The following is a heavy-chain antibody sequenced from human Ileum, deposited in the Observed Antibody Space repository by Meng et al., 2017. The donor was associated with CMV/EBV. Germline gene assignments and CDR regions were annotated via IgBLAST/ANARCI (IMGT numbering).Heavy chain of an antibody. CDR3: AIGTPYQLLSPSCEFDH. CDR1: GGSISSSSCY. V-gene: IGHV4-39*07. D-gene: IGHD2-2*01. CDR2: IYYSGST. Sequence: SETLSLTCTVSGGSISSSSCYWGWISQPPGKGLEWIGSIYYSGSTYYNPSLKSRVTISVDTSKNQYSLKLAYVTAADTAVYYCAIGTPYQLLSPSCEFDHWGQGTLVTVSS. J-gene: IGHJ5*02.